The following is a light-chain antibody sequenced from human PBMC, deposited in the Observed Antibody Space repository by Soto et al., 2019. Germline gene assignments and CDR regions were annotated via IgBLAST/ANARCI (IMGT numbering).Light chain of an antibody. J-gene: IGKJ5*01. CDR2: GAS. CDR3: QQYGSSPIT. V-gene: IGKV3-20*01. CDR1: KSVSNNY. Sequence: DTVLTQSPGTLSLSPAERSTLSGRASKSVSNNYLAWYQQKPGQAPRLLIYGASNRATGIPDRFSGSGSGTDFTLTISRLEPEDFAVYYCQQYGSSPITFGQGTRLEIK.